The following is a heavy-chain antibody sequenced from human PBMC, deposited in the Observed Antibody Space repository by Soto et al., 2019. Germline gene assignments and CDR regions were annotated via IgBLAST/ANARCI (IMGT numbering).Heavy chain of an antibody. CDR1: GFTFSDYW. V-gene: IGHV3-74*01. Sequence: EVQLVESGGGLVQPGGSLRLSCVASGFTFSDYWMHWVRQAPGKGLVWVSRINSDGSSADYADSVKGRFTLSRDNAKNTLFLQMHSLRADDTAVYYCVKVLGSRDYLIFDYWGQGALVAVSS. CDR3: VKVLGSRDYLIFDY. D-gene: IGHD4-17*01. J-gene: IGHJ4*02. CDR2: INSDGSSA.